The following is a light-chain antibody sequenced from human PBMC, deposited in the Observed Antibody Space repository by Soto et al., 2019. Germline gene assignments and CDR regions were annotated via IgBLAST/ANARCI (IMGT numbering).Light chain of an antibody. CDR2: GAS. CDR3: QQYGSSTWT. CDR1: QSVSSDY. J-gene: IGKJ1*01. V-gene: IGKV3-20*01. Sequence: EIVLTQSPRTLSLSPGERATLSCRASQSVSSDYLAWYQQSPGQAPRRLIYGASSRATGIPDRCSGSGCGTDFTLTISRLEPEDFAVYYCQQYGSSTWTFGQGTKVDIK.